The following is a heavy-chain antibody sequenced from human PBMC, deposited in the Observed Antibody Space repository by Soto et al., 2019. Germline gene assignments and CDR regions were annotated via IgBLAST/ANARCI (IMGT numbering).Heavy chain of an antibody. J-gene: IGHJ4*02. CDR3: AYNGAQYSGYDFDY. D-gene: IGHD5-12*01. Sequence: ASVKVSCKASGYTFTSYAMHWVRRAPGQRLEWMGWINAGNGNTKYSQKFQGRVTITRDTSASTAYMELSSLRSEDTAVYYCAYNGAQYSGYDFDYWGQGTLVTVSS. V-gene: IGHV1-3*01. CDR1: GYTFTSYA. CDR2: INAGNGNT.